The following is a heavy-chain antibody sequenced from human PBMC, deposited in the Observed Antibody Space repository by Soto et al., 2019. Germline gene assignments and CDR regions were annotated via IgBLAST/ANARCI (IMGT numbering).Heavy chain of an antibody. CDR1: GGSISSYY. CDR3: ARSIRGSWYDWFDP. V-gene: IGHV4-59*08. CDR2: IYYSGST. D-gene: IGHD6-13*01. J-gene: IGHJ5*02. Sequence: SETLSLTCTVSGGSISSYYWSWIRQPPGKGLEWIGYIYYSGSTNYNPSLKSRVTISVDTSKNQFSLKLSSVTAADTAVYYCARSIRGSWYDWFDPWGQGTLVTVSS.